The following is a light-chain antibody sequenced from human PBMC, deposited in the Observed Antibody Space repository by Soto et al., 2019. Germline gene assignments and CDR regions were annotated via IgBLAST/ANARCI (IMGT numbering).Light chain of an antibody. V-gene: IGKV1-5*01. CDR2: DAS. CDR1: QSIGSW. J-gene: IGKJ5*01. Sequence: DFQMTQSPSTLSASVGEKVTMTCRASQSIGSWLAWYQQKPGKAPKVLIYDASSLESWVPSRFSGSGSGTEFTLPISSLQPDDFATYYCQKYNSCFGQGTRLDIK. CDR3: QKYNSC.